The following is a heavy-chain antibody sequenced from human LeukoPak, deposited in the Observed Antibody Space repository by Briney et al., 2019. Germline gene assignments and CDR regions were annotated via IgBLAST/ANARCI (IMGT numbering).Heavy chain of an antibody. CDR2: IYYSGST. CDR1: GGSISSGGYY. Sequence: PSETLSLTCTVSGGSISSGGYYWSWIRQHPGKGLEWIGYIYYSGSTYYNPSLKSRVTISVDTSKNQFSLKLSSVTAADTAVYYCARHDDYCSSTSCYQWMGYWGQGTLVTVSS. CDR3: ARHDDYCSSTSCYQWMGY. D-gene: IGHD2-2*01. V-gene: IGHV4-31*03. J-gene: IGHJ4*02.